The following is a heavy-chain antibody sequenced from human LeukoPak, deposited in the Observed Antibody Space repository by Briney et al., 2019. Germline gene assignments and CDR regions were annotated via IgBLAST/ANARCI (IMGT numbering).Heavy chain of an antibody. Sequence: SETLSLTCTVSGGSISSYYWSWIRQPAGKGLEWIGRIYTSGSTNYNPSLKSRVTISVDTSKNQFSLKLSSVTAADTAVYYCPRSNGWFGDRSGWFDPWGQGTLVTVSS. CDR1: GGSISSYY. CDR3: PRSNGWFGDRSGWFDP. CDR2: IYTSGST. V-gene: IGHV4-4*07. J-gene: IGHJ5*02. D-gene: IGHD3-10*01.